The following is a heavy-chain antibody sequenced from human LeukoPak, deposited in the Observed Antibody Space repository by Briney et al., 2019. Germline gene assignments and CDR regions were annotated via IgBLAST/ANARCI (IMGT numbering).Heavy chain of an antibody. CDR1: GGSISGYY. D-gene: IGHD3-22*01. V-gene: IGHV4-59*01. J-gene: IGHJ4*02. Sequence: SETLSLTCTVSGGSISGYYWSWIRQSPGKGLEWIGYIYYSGSTKYNPSLQSRVTISVDTSNNQLSLKLSPVTAADSAVYYCARASYSYYHDSSGYYNFDYWGQGTLVTVSS. CDR3: ARASYSYYHDSSGYYNFDY. CDR2: IYYSGST.